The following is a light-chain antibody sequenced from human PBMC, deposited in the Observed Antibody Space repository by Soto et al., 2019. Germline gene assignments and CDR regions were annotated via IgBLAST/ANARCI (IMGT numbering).Light chain of an antibody. V-gene: IGKV3-20*01. Sequence: EIVLTQSPGTLSLSPGERATLSCRASQSVSSTYLAWYQQKPGQAPRLLIYGTSSRATGIPDRFSGSGSGTDFTLTIRRLEPEDFAVYYCQQYDGWQTFGQGTKVDI. J-gene: IGKJ1*01. CDR2: GTS. CDR1: QSVSSTY. CDR3: QQYDGWQT.